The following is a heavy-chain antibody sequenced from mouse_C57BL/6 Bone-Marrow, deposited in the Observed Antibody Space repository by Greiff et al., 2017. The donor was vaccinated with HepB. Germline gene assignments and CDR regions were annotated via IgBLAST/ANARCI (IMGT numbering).Heavy chain of an antibody. CDR3: ARHGDYYGSSYVGGAMDY. D-gene: IGHD1-1*01. V-gene: IGHV5-15*01. CDR2: ISNLAYST. Sequence: EVHLVESGGGLVQPGGSLKLSCAASGFTFSDYGMAWVRQAPRKGPEWVAFISNLAYSTYYADSVTGRFTISRENAKNTVYLEMSSLRSEDTTMYYCARHGDYYGSSYVGGAMDYWGQGTSVTVSS. J-gene: IGHJ4*01. CDR1: GFTFSDYG.